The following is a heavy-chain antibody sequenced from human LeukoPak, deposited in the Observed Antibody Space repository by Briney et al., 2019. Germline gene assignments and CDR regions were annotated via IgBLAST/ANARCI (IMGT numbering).Heavy chain of an antibody. Sequence: SVKVSCKASGDTFSSYAISWVRQAPGQGLEWMGGIIPIFGTANYAQKFQGRVTITADESTSTAYMELSSLRSEDTAVYYCARDRYSNYHFDYWGQGTLVTVSS. D-gene: IGHD4-11*01. CDR2: IIPIFGTA. V-gene: IGHV1-69*01. CDR3: ARDRYSNYHFDY. CDR1: GDTFSSYA. J-gene: IGHJ4*02.